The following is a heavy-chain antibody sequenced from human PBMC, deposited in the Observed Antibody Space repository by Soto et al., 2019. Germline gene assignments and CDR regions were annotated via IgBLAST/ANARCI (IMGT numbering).Heavy chain of an antibody. V-gene: IGHV1-2*02. CDR1: GYTFTGYY. D-gene: IGHD2-15*01. Sequence: QVQLVQSGAEVKKPGASVKVSCKASGYTFTGYYMHWVRQAPGQGLEWMGWINPNSGGTNYAQKFQGRVTMTRDTSISTAYMELSRLRSDDTAVYYCARGIVVVVAAYYYYYGMDVWGQGTTVTVSS. CDR2: INPNSGGT. CDR3: ARGIVVVVAAYYYYYGMDV. J-gene: IGHJ6*02.